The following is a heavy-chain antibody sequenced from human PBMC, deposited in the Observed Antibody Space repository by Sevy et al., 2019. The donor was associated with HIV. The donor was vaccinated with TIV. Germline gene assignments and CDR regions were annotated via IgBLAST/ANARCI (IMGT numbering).Heavy chain of an antibody. CDR2: IKQDGSEK. CDR1: GFTFSSYW. CDR3: AREDVSSGWSSLPDAFDI. Sequence: RGSLRLSCAASGFTFSSYWMSWVRQAPGKGLEWVANIKQDGSEKYYVDSVKGRFTMSRDNAKNSLYLQMNSLRAEDTAVYYCAREDVSSGWSSLPDAFDIWGQGTMVTVSS. D-gene: IGHD6-19*01. J-gene: IGHJ3*02. V-gene: IGHV3-7*03.